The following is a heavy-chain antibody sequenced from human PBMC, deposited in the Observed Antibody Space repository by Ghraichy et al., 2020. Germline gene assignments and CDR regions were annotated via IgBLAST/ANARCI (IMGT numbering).Heavy chain of an antibody. Sequence: ASVKVSCKASGYTFTSYYMHWVRQAPGQGLEWMGIINPSGGSGSHARKFQGRVTMTRDTSTSTVYMELSSLRSEDTAVYYCARVVCSGGSCYFYGMDVWGQGTTVTVSS. J-gene: IGHJ6*02. V-gene: IGHV1-46*01. CDR2: INPSGGSG. CDR1: GYTFTSYY. CDR3: ARVVCSGGSCYFYGMDV. D-gene: IGHD2-15*01.